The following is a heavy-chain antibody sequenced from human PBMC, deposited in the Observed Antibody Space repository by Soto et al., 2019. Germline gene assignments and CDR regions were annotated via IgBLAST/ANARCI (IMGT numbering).Heavy chain of an antibody. J-gene: IGHJ5*02. CDR1: GGSFSGYY. CDR2: INHSGST. CDR3: ARGKVQLCGSGWFDP. V-gene: IGHV4-34*01. Sequence: QVQLQQWGAGLLKPSETLSLTCAVYGGSFSGYYWSWIRQPPGKGLEWIGEINHSGSTNYNPSLKSRVTISVDTSKNQFALKLSSVTAADTAVYYCARGKVQLCGSGWFDPWGQGTLVTVSS. D-gene: IGHD5-18*01.